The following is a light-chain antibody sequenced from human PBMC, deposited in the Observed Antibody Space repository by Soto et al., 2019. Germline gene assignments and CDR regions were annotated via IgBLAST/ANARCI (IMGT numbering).Light chain of an antibody. CDR1: QTVRNNY. Sequence: EFVLTQSPCTLSLSPGERATLSCRASQTVRNNYLAWYQQKPGQAPRLLIYDASSRATGIPDRFSGGGSGTDFTLTISRLEPEDFAVFYCQHYDSSLTFGQGTRLEI. V-gene: IGKV3-20*01. J-gene: IGKJ5*01. CDR2: DAS. CDR3: QHYDSSLT.